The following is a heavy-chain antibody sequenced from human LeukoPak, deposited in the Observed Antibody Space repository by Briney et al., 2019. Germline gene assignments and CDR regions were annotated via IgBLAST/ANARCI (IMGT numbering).Heavy chain of an antibody. Sequence: SVKVSCKASGGTFSSYAISWVRQAPGQGHEWMGVIIPIFGRANYAQKFQGRGTITADESTSTAYMELSSLRSEDTAVYSCARAEKYDILTGSDYYYYGMDVWGKGTTVTVSS. V-gene: IGHV1-69*13. CDR2: IIPIFGRA. CDR1: GGTFSSYA. CDR3: ARAEKYDILTGSDYYYYGMDV. J-gene: IGHJ6*04. D-gene: IGHD3-9*01.